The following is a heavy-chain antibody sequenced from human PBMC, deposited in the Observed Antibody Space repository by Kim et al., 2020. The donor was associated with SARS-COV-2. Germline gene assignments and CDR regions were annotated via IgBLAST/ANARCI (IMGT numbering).Heavy chain of an antibody. J-gene: IGHJ4*02. CDR2: IGTAGDT. Sequence: GGSLRLSCAASGFTFSSYDIHWVRQATGKGLEWVSAIGTAGDTYYPGSVKGRFTISRENAKNSLYLQMNSLRAGDTAVYYCARDQVRTYYDILTGYTLDYWGQGTLVTVSS. CDR1: GFTFSSYD. D-gene: IGHD3-9*01. CDR3: ARDQVRTYYDILTGYTLDY. V-gene: IGHV3-13*01.